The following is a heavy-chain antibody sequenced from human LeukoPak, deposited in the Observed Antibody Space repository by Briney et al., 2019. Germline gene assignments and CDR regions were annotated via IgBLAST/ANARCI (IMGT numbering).Heavy chain of an antibody. V-gene: IGHV4-34*01. CDR3: ARGVGAAAGLPPFDY. CDR1: GGSFSGYY. D-gene: IGHD6-13*01. J-gene: IGHJ4*02. CDR2: IKHSGST. Sequence: SETLSLTCAVYGGSFSGYYWSWIRQPPGKGLEWIGEIKHSGSTNYNPSLKSRVTISVDTSKKQFSLKLSSVAAADTAVYYCARGVGAAAGLPPFDYWGQGTLVTVSS.